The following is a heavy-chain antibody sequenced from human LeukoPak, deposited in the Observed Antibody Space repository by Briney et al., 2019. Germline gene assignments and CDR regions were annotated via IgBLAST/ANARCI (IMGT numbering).Heavy chain of an antibody. D-gene: IGHD3-10*02. CDR2: INSDGSST. J-gene: IGHJ4*02. CDR1: GFTFSSCW. V-gene: IGHV3-74*01. Sequence: PGGSLRLSCAASGFTFSSCWMHWVRQAPGKGLVWVSRINSDGSSTSYADSVKGRFTISRDNAKNTLYLQMNSLRAEDTAVHYCAREPAVHDYFDYWGQGTLVTVSS. CDR3: AREPAVHDYFDY.